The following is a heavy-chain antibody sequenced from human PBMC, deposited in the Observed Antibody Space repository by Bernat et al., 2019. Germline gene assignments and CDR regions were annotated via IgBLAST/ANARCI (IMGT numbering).Heavy chain of an antibody. D-gene: IGHD2-2*03. CDR2: IWYDGSNK. J-gene: IGHJ4*02. CDR3: ARDLDMRAELDY. Sequence: QVQLVESGGGVVQPGRSLRLSCAASGFTFSSYGMHWVRQAPGKGLEWVAVIWYDGSNKYYADSVKGRFTISRDNSKNTLYLQMNSLRAEDTAVYYCARDLDMRAELDYWGQGTLVTVSS. CDR1: GFTFSSYG. V-gene: IGHV3-33*01.